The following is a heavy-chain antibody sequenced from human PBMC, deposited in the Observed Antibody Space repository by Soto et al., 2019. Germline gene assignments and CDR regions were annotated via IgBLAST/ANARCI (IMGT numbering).Heavy chain of an antibody. Sequence: ESGGVVVQPGGSLRLSCAASGFTFDDYTMHWVRQAPGKGLEWVSLISWDGGSTYYADSVKGRFTISRDNSKNSLYLQMNSLRTEDTALYYCAKSFMIVVVIDGMDVWGQGTTVTVSS. D-gene: IGHD3-22*01. CDR2: ISWDGGST. V-gene: IGHV3-43*01. CDR1: GFTFDDYT. J-gene: IGHJ6*02. CDR3: AKSFMIVVVIDGMDV.